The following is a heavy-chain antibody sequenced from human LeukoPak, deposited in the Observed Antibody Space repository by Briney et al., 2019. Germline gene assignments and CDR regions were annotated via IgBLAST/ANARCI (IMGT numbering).Heavy chain of an antibody. J-gene: IGHJ4*02. Sequence: ASVTVSCKASGYTFSSYGISWVRQAPGQGLEWMGWISVYNGNTNYAQKLQGRVTLTTDTSTSTAYMELRSLRSDDTAVYYCARDGSGVWFDYWGQGTLVTVSS. CDR3: ARDGSGVWFDY. CDR1: GYTFSSYG. CDR2: ISVYNGNT. D-gene: IGHD3-10*01. V-gene: IGHV1-18*01.